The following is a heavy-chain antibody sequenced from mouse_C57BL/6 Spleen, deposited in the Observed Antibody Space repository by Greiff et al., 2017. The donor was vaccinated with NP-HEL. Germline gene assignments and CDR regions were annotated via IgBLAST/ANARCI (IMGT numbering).Heavy chain of an antibody. D-gene: IGHD1-1*01. CDR2: IYPRSGNT. CDR3: ARWGTTVEGYAMDY. J-gene: IGHJ4*01. V-gene: IGHV1-81*01. CDR1: GYTFTSYG. Sequence: QVQLQQSGAELARPGASVKLSCKASGYTFTSYGISWVKQRTGQGLEWIGEIYPRSGNTYYNEKFKGKATLTADKSSSTAYMELRSLTSEDSAVYFCARWGTTVEGYAMDYWGQGTSVTVSS.